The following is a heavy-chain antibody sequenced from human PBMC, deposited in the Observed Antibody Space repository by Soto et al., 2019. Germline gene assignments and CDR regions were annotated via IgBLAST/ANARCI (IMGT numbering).Heavy chain of an antibody. J-gene: IGHJ4*02. Sequence: EVQLVQSGTEVKKPGESLKISCEASGYSFTSNWIGWVRQIPGKGLAWMGIINPADSDIKYSPSFQGQVTISADKSISTVCLQCGSLPASDTAMSYCARHIREEKGWTIRRLDYWGQGTLVTVSS. CDR3: ARHIREEKGWTIRRLDY. D-gene: IGHD2-21*01. CDR2: INPADSDI. CDR1: GYSFTSNW. V-gene: IGHV5-51*01.